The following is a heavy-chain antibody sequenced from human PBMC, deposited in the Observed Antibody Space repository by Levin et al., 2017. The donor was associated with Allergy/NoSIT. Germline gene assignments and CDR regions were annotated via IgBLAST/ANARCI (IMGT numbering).Heavy chain of an antibody. CDR2: SYYTGST. J-gene: IGHJ5*02. V-gene: IGHV4-59*08. Sequence: SETLSLTCTISGGSIRSYYWSWIRQPPGKGLEWIGYSYYTGSTNYNPSLQSRVTMSVDTSRNQFSLKLSSVTAADTAVYYCARHWYSSGWSGGNWFDPWGQGTLVTVSS. D-gene: IGHD6-19*01. CDR3: ARHWYSSGWSGGNWFDP. CDR1: GGSIRSYY.